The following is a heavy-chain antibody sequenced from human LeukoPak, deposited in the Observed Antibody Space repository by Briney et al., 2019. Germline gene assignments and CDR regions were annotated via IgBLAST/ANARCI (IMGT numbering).Heavy chain of an antibody. Sequence: GGSLRLSCAASGFSFSNAWMSWVRQAPGKGLEWVGRIKSKTNGGTTDYGTPVKGIFTISRDDSKNTVYLQMNSLKTEDTAVYYCTTQGYCTNGVCYYFDYWGQGTLVTVSS. CDR2: IKSKTNGGTT. J-gene: IGHJ4*02. CDR3: TTQGYCTNGVCYYFDY. V-gene: IGHV3-15*01. D-gene: IGHD2-8*01. CDR1: GFSFSNAW.